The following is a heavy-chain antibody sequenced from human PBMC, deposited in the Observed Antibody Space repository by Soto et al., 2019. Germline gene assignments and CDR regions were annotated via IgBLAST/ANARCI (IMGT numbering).Heavy chain of an antibody. CDR2: IGTAGDT. D-gene: IGHD4-17*01. V-gene: IGHV3-13*01. J-gene: IGHJ3*02. CDR1: GFTFSSYD. CDR3: ERGRDGDYVDAFDI. Sequence: EVQLVESGGGLVQPGGSLRLSCAASGFTFSSYDMHWVRQATGKGLEWVSAIGTAGDTYYPGSVKGRFTISRENAKNSLYIKMNSLRAGDTAVYYCERGRDGDYVDAFDIWGQGTMVTVSS.